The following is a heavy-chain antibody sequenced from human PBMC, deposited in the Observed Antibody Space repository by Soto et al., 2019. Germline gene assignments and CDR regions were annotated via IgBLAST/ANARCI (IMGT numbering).Heavy chain of an antibody. V-gene: IGHV1-18*01. Sequence: QVKLVQSGAEVKKPGTSMKVSCKAAGYTFGTSGISWIRQAPGQGLEWIGWISAYNGNTNYEQKLQDRATMPTDTSTNTADLELRSLRSDDTAVYYCARAGHYYDSSGYANWGQGTLVTVSS. J-gene: IGHJ4*02. D-gene: IGHD3-22*01. CDR1: GYTFGTSG. CDR3: ARAGHYYDSSGYAN. CDR2: ISAYNGNT.